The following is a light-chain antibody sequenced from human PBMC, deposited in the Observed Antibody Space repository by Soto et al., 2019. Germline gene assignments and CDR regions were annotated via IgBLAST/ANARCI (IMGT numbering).Light chain of an antibody. CDR2: GAF. V-gene: IGKV3-20*01. CDR1: QSVRNN. J-gene: IGKJ1*01. CDR3: QQSGSSPRT. Sequence: EIVMRQSPATVSVSPGERFTLSCRASQSVRNNLAWYQHKPGQAPRLLIYGAFSRATGIPDRFSGSGSGTDFTLTISRLEPEDFAVYYCQQSGSSPRTFAQGTKVDIK.